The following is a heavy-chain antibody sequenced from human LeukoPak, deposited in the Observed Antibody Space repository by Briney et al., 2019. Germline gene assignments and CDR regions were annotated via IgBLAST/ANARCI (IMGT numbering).Heavy chain of an antibody. J-gene: IGHJ3*02. CDR1: GFAFSFYI. Sequence: GGSLGPSFAASGFAFSFYIMNWVPQAPGKGLGGVFSFISSSSYIYYADSVKGRFTISRDNAKNSLYLQMNSLRAEDTAVYYCASLRTDSSGYYYDAFDIWGQGTMVTVSS. V-gene: IGHV3-21*01. CDR3: ASLRTDSSGYYYDAFDI. D-gene: IGHD3-22*01. CDR2: FISSSSYI.